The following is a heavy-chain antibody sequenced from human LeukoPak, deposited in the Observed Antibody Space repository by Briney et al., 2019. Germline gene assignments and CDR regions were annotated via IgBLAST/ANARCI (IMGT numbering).Heavy chain of an antibody. CDR2: IKQDGSDK. V-gene: IGHV3-7*01. Sequence: GGSLRLSCAASGFTFSSYAMHWVRQAPGKGLEWVANIKQDGSDKYYVDSVKGRFTISRDNAKNSLNLQMNSLRAEDTAVYYCARDLDYWGQGTLVTVSS. CDR3: ARDLDY. CDR1: GFTFSSYA. J-gene: IGHJ4*02.